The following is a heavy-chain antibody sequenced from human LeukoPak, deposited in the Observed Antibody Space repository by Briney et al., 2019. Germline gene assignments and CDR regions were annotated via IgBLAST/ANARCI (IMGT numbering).Heavy chain of an antibody. J-gene: IGHJ6*02. CDR2: IGSSGSPT. CDR3: ARRPYSDTSGRLSDV. V-gene: IGHV3-48*02. Sequence: GGSLRLSCAASGFAFSSYNMNWVRQAPGKGLEWISYIGSSGSPTHCADSVGGRFTISRDNAKNSLYLQMNSLRDEDTAVYFCARRPYSDTSGRLSDVWGQGTTVTVSS. CDR1: GFAFSSYN. D-gene: IGHD3-22*01.